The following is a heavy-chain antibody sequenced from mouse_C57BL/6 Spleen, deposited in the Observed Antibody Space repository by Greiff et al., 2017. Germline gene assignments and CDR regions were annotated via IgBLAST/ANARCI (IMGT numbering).Heavy chain of an antibody. V-gene: IGHV1-69*01. J-gene: IGHJ3*01. CDR1: GYTFTSYW. Sequence: QVQLQQSGAELVMPGASVKLSCKASGYTFTSYWMHWVKQRPGQGLEWIGEIDPSDSYTNYNQKFKGKSTLTVDKSSSTAYMQLSSLTSEDSAVYYCLQFAYWGQGTLVTVSA. CDR2: IDPSDSYT. CDR3: LQFAY.